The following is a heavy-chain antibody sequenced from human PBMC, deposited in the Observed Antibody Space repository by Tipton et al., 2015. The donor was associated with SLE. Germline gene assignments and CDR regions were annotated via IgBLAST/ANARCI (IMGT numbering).Heavy chain of an antibody. CDR2: IYYSGSTD. V-gene: IGHV4-59*12. CDR3: AREGDSSANFYYYGVNV. CDR1: GGSISSYY. J-gene: IGHJ6*02. D-gene: IGHD2-21*01. Sequence: LRLSCTVSGGSISSYYWSWIRQPPGKGLEWIGYIYYSGSTDYYDPSLESRVSISIDTSKNEFSLKLSSVTAADTAVYYCAREGDSSANFYYYGVNVWGQGTTVTVSS.